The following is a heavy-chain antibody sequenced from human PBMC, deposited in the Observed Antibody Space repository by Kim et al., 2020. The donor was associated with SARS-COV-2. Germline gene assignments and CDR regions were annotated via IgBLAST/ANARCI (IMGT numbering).Heavy chain of an antibody. CDR3: AREQS. J-gene: IGHJ4*02. CDR2: IEGDRSER. Sequence: IEGDRSERYYVDSGQRRCTISRDNAKSSLYLQMSSLRAEDTAVYYCAREQSWGQGTLVTVSS. V-gene: IGHV3-7*03.